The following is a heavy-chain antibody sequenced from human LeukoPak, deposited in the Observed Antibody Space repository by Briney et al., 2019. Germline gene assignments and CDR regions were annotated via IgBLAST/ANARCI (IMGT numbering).Heavy chain of an antibody. D-gene: IGHD3-22*01. Sequence: SETLSLTCTVSGGSISSGSYYWSWIRQPAGKGLEWIGRIYTSGSTNYNSSLKSRVTISVDTSKNQFSLKLSSVTAADTAVYYCAREVIGLMIVVVFDAFDIWGQGTMVTVSS. CDR2: IYTSGST. CDR3: AREVIGLMIVVVFDAFDI. CDR1: GGSISSGSYY. V-gene: IGHV4-61*02. J-gene: IGHJ3*02.